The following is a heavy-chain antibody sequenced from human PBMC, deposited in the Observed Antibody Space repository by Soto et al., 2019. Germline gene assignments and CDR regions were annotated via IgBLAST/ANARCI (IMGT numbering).Heavy chain of an antibody. J-gene: IGHJ6*02. CDR1: GGSVSSYY. CDR3: AGGGVGGVIFVPPGGPGYGMDV. D-gene: IGHD3-10*01. V-gene: IGHV4-4*07. Sequence: QVQLQESGPGLVKPSETLSLTCTVSGGSVSSYYWSWIRQPAGKGLEWIGRIYTSGSTNYNPSLMSRATRSAGTSKNQFSLKPSSVTEADTAVYYCAGGGVGGVIFVPPGGPGYGMDVWGQGTTVTVSS. CDR2: IYTSGST.